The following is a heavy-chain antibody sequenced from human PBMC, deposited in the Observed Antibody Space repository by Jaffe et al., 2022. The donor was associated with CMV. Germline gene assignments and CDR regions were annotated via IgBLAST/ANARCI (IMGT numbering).Heavy chain of an antibody. Sequence: QVELQQWGPGLLKPSETLSLTCDVSGGSSGAYYWTWIRQAPGKGLEWLGEITHEGSIRYSPSLQSRVSMSLDTSTNDFSLNLNSVTDADTAIYYCATGRGRWSLYGGTQYYGMDVWGQGTTVTVSS. V-gene: IGHV4-34*01. CDR2: ITHEGSI. CDR3: ATGRGRWSLYGGTQYYGMDV. J-gene: IGHJ6*02. D-gene: IGHD3-16*01. CDR1: GGSSGAYY.